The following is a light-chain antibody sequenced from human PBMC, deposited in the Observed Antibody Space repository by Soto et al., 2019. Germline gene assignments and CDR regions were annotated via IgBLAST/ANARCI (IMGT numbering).Light chain of an antibody. J-gene: IGLJ2*01. V-gene: IGLV2-14*01. CDR2: EVS. Sequence: QSALTQPASVSGSPGQSITISCTGTSSDVGGYNYVSWYQQHPGKAPKLTIYEVSNRPSGVSNRFSGSKSGNTASLTISGLQAEDEADYYCSSYTSSSTPVLFGGGTQLTVL. CDR3: SSYTSSSTPVL. CDR1: SSDVGGYNY.